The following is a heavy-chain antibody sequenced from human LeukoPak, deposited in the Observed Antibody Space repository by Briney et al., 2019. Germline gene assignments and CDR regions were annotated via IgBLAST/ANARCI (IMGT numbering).Heavy chain of an antibody. V-gene: IGHV1-3*01. CDR3: ARDDCGASCYPGGY. D-gene: IGHD2-21*01. J-gene: IGHJ4*02. CDR2: IEAGNGDT. Sequence: ASVTVSCKASGYSFTNYVVHWVRQAPGQRTEWMGWIEAGNGDTKYSPNFQGRVTITRDTSASTAYMELSSLTSEDTALYYCARDDCGASCYPGGYWGQGPLVTVSS. CDR1: GYSFTNYV.